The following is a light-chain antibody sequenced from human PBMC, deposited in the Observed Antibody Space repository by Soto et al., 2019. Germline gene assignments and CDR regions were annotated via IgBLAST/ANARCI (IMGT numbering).Light chain of an antibody. CDR3: QSYDSSLSVV. J-gene: IGLJ2*01. Sequence: QSVLTQPPSVSGAPGQRVTISCTGSSSNIGAGYVVHWYQQLPGTAPKLLIYGNSKRPSGVPDRFSGSKSGTSASLAITGLQAEDEADYYCQSYDSSLSVVFGGGTKLTVL. CDR1: SSNIGAGYV. CDR2: GNS. V-gene: IGLV1-40*01.